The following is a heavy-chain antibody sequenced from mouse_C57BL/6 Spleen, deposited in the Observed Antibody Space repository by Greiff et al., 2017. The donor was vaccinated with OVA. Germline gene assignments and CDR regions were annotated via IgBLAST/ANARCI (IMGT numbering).Heavy chain of an antibody. V-gene: IGHV7-3*01. CDR1: GFTFTDYY. D-gene: IGHD6-1*01. J-gene: IGHJ4*01. CDR3: ERYTSDAMDY. Sequence: EVMLVESGGGLVQPGGSLSLSCAASGFTFTDYYMSWVRQPPGKALEWLGFIRNKANGYTTEYSASVKGRFTISRDNSQIILYLQMNALRAEDSATYYCERYTSDAMDYWGQGTSVTVSS. CDR2: IRNKANGYTT.